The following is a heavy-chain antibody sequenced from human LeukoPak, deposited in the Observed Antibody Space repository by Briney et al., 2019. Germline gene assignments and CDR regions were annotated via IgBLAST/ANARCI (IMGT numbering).Heavy chain of an antibody. CDR1: GFMFNTYA. Sequence: PGGSLSLSCAASGFMFNTYAMHWVRQAPGKGLEWVAFIQYDGSIQYYADSVKGRFTISRDNSKDSLYLEVSSLRPEDTAVYYCARLGYCDSGNCFSSRPFDRWGQGAPVTVSS. CDR2: IQYDGSIQ. J-gene: IGHJ5*02. CDR3: ARLGYCDSGNCFSSRPFDR. D-gene: IGHD2-15*01. V-gene: IGHV3-30*02.